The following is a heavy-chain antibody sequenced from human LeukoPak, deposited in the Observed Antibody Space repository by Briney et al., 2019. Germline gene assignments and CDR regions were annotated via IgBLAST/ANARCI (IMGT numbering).Heavy chain of an antibody. CDR2: ISSSGSTI. Sequence: GGSLRLSCAASGFTFSDYYMSWIRQAPGKGLEWVSYISSSGSTIYYADSVKGRFTISRDNAKNSLYLQMNSLRAEDTAAYYCARDFRNVVVPAAMRYYYYYMDVWGKGTTVTVSS. CDR1: GFTFSDYY. CDR3: ARDFRNVVVPAAMRYYYYYMDV. V-gene: IGHV3-11*04. D-gene: IGHD2-2*01. J-gene: IGHJ6*03.